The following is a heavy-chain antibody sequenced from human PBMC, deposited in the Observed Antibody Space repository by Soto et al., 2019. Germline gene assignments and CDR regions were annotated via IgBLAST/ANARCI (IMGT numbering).Heavy chain of an antibody. CDR2: IYYSGST. CDR1: GGSISSYY. J-gene: IGHJ4*02. V-gene: IGHV4-59*01. Sequence: QVQLQESGPGLVKPSETLSLTCTVSGGSISSYYWSWIRQPPGKGLEWIGYIYYSGSTNYNPSLKSRVTISVDTSKNQFSLKLSSVIAADTAVYYCARANWGYIAYWGQGTLVTVSS. CDR3: ARANWGYIAY. D-gene: IGHD7-27*01.